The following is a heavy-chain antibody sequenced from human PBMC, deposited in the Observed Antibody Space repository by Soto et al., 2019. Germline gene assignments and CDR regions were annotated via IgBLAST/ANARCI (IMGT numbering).Heavy chain of an antibody. CDR1: EYSFTNYW. Sequence: GESLKISCKGSEYSFTNYWIGWVRQMPGKGLEWMGIIYPGDSDTRYSPSFQGQVTISADKSISTAYLQWSSLKASDTAMYQCGRTESGYSYGFVDVWGQGTTVTVSS. CDR2: IYPGDSDT. V-gene: IGHV5-51*01. CDR3: GRTESGYSYGFVDV. J-gene: IGHJ6*02. D-gene: IGHD5-18*01.